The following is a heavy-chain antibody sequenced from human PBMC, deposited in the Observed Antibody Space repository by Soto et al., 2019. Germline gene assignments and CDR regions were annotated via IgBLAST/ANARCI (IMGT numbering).Heavy chain of an antibody. CDR2: IKQDGSEK. J-gene: IGHJ6*03. D-gene: IGHD3-10*01. V-gene: IGHV3-7*01. CDR1: GFTFSGYW. Sequence: EVQLVESGGGLVQPGGSLRLSCAASGFTFSGYWMSWVRQAPGKGLEWVANIKQDGSEKYYVDSVKGRFTISRDNAKNSLYLQMNSLRVEDTAVYYCARHNYGSGRSVHYYYYYYMDVWGKGTTVAVSS. CDR3: ARHNYGSGRSVHYYYYYYMDV.